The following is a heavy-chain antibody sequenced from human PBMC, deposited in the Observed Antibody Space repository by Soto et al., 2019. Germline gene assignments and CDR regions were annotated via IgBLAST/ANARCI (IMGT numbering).Heavy chain of an antibody. J-gene: IGHJ6*03. V-gene: IGHV3-30*18. D-gene: IGHD5-18*01. CDR1: GFTFSSYG. Sequence: GGSLRLSCAASGFTFSSYGMHWVRQAPGKGLEWVAVISYDGSNKYYADSVKGRFTISRDNSKNTLYLQMNSLRAEDTAVYYCAKEGGYSNYYYYYMDVWGKGTTVTVSS. CDR3: AKEGGYSNYYYYYMDV. CDR2: ISYDGSNK.